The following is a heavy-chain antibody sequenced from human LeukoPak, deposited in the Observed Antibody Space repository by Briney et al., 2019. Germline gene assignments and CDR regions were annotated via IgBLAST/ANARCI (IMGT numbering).Heavy chain of an antibody. J-gene: IGHJ2*01. CDR1: GFTFSSYS. Sequence: GGSLRLSCAASGFTFSSYSMNWVRQAPGKGLEWVSSISSSSSYIYYADSVKGRFTISRDNSKNTLYLQMNSLKPDDTAVYYCAKSPQHWYFDLWGRGTLVTVSS. CDR2: ISSSSSYI. CDR3: AKSPQHWYFDL. V-gene: IGHV3-21*01.